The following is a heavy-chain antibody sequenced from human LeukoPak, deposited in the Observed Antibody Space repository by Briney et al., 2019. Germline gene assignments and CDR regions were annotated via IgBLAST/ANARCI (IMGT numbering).Heavy chain of an antibody. CDR2: ISAYNGNT. J-gene: IGHJ5*02. D-gene: IGHD3-22*01. CDR3: ARDVRGWLFGNWFDP. CDR1: GYTFTSYG. Sequence: GASVKVSCKASGYTFTSYGISWMRQAPGQGLEWMGWISAYNGNTNYAQKLQGRVTMTTDTSTSTAYMELRSLRSDDTAVYYCARDVRGWLFGNWFDPWGQGTLVTVSS. V-gene: IGHV1-18*01.